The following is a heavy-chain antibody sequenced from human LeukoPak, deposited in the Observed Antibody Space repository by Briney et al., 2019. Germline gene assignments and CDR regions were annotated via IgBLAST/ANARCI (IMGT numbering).Heavy chain of an antibody. V-gene: IGHV4-39*02. Sequence: SETLSLTCTVSGGSISSSSYYWGWIRQPPGKGLEWIGSIYYSGSTYYNPSLKSRVTISVDTSKNQFSLKLSSVTAADTAVYYCARDGEGGSSWYGSFDYWGQGTLVTVSS. CDR1: GGSISSSSYY. D-gene: IGHD6-13*01. J-gene: IGHJ4*02. CDR3: ARDGEGGSSWYGSFDY. CDR2: IYYSGST.